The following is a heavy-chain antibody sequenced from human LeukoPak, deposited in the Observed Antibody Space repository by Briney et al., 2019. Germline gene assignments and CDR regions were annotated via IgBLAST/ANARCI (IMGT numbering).Heavy chain of an antibody. CDR2: VRDNGEN. CDR3: ARQPANRAAFDI. CDR1: GGSINAYY. V-gene: IGHV4-59*08. D-gene: IGHD2/OR15-2a*01. Sequence: PSETLSLTCTGSGGSINAYYWSSIRQPPGKGLEWIAYVRDNGENNYNPSLKSRVAISVDTANNQISLRLNFVTAADTAIYYCARQPANRAAFDIWGLGTMVTVSS. J-gene: IGHJ3*02.